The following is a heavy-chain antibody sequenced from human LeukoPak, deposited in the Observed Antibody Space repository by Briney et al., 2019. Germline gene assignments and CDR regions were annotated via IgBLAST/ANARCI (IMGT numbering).Heavy chain of an antibody. CDR2: IRHDGSQK. Sequence: GGSLRLSCAASGFTFSSYWMSWVRQAPGKGLQWVAFIRHDGSQKWYADSVKGRATISRDNSNNTLYLQLNSLRTEDTATYYCANGYCSAGSCCPFDYWGQGALIIVSS. V-gene: IGHV3-30*02. CDR1: GFTFSSYW. D-gene: IGHD2-15*01. J-gene: IGHJ4*02. CDR3: ANGYCSAGSCCPFDY.